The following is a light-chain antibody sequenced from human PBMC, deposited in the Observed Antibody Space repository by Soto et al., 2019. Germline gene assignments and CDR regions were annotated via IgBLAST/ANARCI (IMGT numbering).Light chain of an antibody. CDR3: QKYYDYPPLI. Sequence: EIVMTQSPATLSVSPGERATLSCRASRNINRKLAWYQQKPGQAPRLLISGASTRATGIPARFSGSGSGTEFTLTISSLQSEYFAVYYCQKYYDYPPLIFGGGTKVEIK. CDR1: RNINRK. CDR2: GAS. J-gene: IGKJ4*01. V-gene: IGKV3-15*01.